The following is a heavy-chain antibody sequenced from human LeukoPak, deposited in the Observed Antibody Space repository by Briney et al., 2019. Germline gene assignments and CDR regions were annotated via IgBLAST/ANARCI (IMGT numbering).Heavy chain of an antibody. Sequence: PSETLSLTCTVSGGPISSYYWSWIRQPPGKGLEWIGYIYYSGTTNYNPSLKSRVTLSIDTSKNQFSLKLSSVTAADTAVYYCARVGGYSSSWPPFDPWGQGTLVTVSS. J-gene: IGHJ5*02. V-gene: IGHV4-59*01. CDR3: ARVGGYSSSWPPFDP. D-gene: IGHD6-13*01. CDR2: IYYSGTT. CDR1: GGPISSYY.